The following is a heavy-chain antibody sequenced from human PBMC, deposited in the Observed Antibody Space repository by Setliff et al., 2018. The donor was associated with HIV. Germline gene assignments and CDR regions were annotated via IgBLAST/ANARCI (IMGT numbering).Heavy chain of an antibody. V-gene: IGHV1-2*02. D-gene: IGHD3-22*01. J-gene: IGHJ3*02. CDR1: GYTFTGYY. Sequence: ASVKVSCKASGYTFTGYYMYWVRQAPGQGLEWMGWINPNSGGTNYAQKFQGRVTMTRDTSISTAYRELSRLRSDDTAVYYCAMAYYYDSSGYRNDAFDIWGQGTMVTVSS. CDR3: AMAYYYDSSGYRNDAFDI. CDR2: INPNSGGT.